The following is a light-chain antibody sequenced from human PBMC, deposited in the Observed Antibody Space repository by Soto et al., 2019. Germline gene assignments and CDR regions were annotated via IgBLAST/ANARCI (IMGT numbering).Light chain of an antibody. CDR1: QSVSSNY. V-gene: IGKV3-20*01. Sequence: ENVLTQSPGTLSLSPGERATLSCRASQSVSSNYLAWYQQKPGQAPRLLIYGASDSATGIPDRFSGSGSGTDFTLTISRLEPEAFAVYDCQQYGSSPPFTFGPGTKVDI. CDR3: QQYGSSPPFT. CDR2: GAS. J-gene: IGKJ3*01.